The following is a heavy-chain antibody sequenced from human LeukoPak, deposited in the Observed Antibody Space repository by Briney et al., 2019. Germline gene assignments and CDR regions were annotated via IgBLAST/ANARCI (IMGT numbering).Heavy chain of an antibody. CDR1: GFTFSNYG. CDR2: ISYDGSNK. Sequence: GRSLRLSCAAYGFTFSNYGIHWVRQAPGKGLEWVAVISYDGSNKYYADSVKGRFTISRDNSKNTLYLQMNSLRAEDTAVYYCAKEVRDSGSYRFDYWGQGTLVTVSS. V-gene: IGHV3-30*18. CDR3: AKEVRDSGSYRFDY. D-gene: IGHD1-26*01. J-gene: IGHJ4*02.